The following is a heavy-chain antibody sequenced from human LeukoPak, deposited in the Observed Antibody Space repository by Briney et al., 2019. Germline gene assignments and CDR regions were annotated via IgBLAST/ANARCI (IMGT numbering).Heavy chain of an antibody. D-gene: IGHD3-22*01. CDR1: GYTFTSYG. CDR3: ARAKDSSGFWVY. J-gene: IGHJ4*02. Sequence: ASVKVACKASGYTFTSYGISWVRQAPGQGLEWMGWISAYNGNSNYAQKLQGRVTMTTDTSTSTAYMELRSLRSDDTAVYYCARAKDSSGFWVYWGQGTPVTLSS. CDR2: ISAYNGNS. V-gene: IGHV1-18*01.